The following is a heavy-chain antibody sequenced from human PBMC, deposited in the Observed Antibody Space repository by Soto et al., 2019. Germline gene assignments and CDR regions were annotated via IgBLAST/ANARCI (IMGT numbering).Heavy chain of an antibody. Sequence: GGSLRLSCAASGFTFSSYAMHWVRQAPGKGLEWVAVISYDGSNKYYADSVKGRFTISRDNSNNSLYLQMNSLRAEDTAVYYCARDYHRPILSYGENFDYWGQGTLVTVSS. CDR2: ISYDGSNK. D-gene: IGHD4-17*01. CDR1: GFTFSSYA. CDR3: ARDYHRPILSYGENFDY. J-gene: IGHJ4*02. V-gene: IGHV3-30-3*01.